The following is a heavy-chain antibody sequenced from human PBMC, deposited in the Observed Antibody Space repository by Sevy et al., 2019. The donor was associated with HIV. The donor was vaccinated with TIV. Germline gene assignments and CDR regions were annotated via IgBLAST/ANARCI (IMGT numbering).Heavy chain of an antibody. V-gene: IGHV3-30*18. CDR3: AKDSADALRYFDWLLNY. CDR2: ISYDGSNK. CDR1: GFTFSSYG. J-gene: IGHJ4*02. D-gene: IGHD3-9*01. Sequence: GGSLRLSCAASGFTFSSYGMHWVRQAPGKGLEWVAVISYDGSNKYYADSGKGRFTISRDNSKNTLYLQMNSLRAEDTAVYYCAKDSADALRYFDWLLNYWGQGTLVTVSS.